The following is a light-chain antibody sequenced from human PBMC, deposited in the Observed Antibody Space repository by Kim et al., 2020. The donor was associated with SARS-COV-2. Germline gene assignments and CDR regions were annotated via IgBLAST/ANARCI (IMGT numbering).Light chain of an antibody. CDR1: NLDSNR. CDR3: QVWDSSSDFPV. CDR2: YAS. V-gene: IGLV3-21*04. Sequence: REKTPRFTCGVNNLDSNRWLVYQLYPGHAPVVVIFYASDRPSGIPERFSGSNSVNTATLTIGRVEAGDEADYYCQVWDSSSDFPVFGGGPHLTAL. J-gene: IGLJ2*01.